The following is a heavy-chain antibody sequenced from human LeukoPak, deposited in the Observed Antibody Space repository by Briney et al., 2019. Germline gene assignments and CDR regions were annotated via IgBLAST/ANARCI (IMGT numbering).Heavy chain of an antibody. CDR2: IYYNGNT. Sequence: SETLSLTCTVSGGSIGSYYWTWIRQTPEKGLEWIGSIYYNGNTNYNPSLKSRVAISIDTSKSQFSLKVTSVIAADTATYYCARDSRYSYGSGGMDVWGQGTTVTVSS. CDR1: GGSIGSYY. CDR3: ARDSRYSYGSGGMDV. D-gene: IGHD3-10*01. J-gene: IGHJ6*02. V-gene: IGHV4-59*01.